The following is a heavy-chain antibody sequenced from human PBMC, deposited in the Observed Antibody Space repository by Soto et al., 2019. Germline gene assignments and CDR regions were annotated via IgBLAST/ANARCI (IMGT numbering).Heavy chain of an antibody. CDR1: GFTFGNYA. CDR2: ISFDGVSR. V-gene: IGHV3-30*18. J-gene: IGHJ1*01. Sequence: QVQLVESGGGGVQPGGSLRLSCEASGFTFGNYAMHWVRQAPGKGLEWVSIISFDGVSRFYRDSVKGRFTISRDNSKNTLYLEMSSLRGEDTAVYFCAKDLSFCGGGSCSQHDGSDNWGKATLVTVSS. CDR3: AKDLSFCGGGSCSQHDGSDN. D-gene: IGHD2-15*01.